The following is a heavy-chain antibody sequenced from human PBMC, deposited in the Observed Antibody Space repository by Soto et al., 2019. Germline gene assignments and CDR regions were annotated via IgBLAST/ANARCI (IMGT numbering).Heavy chain of an antibody. D-gene: IGHD5-18*01. CDR2: IRSKANSYAT. Sequence: EVQLVESGGGLVQPGGSLKLSCAASGFTFSGSAMHWVRQASGKGLEWVGRIRSKANSYATAYAASVKGRFTISRDDSKNTAHLQMNSLKTEDTAVYYCTRARYSYGYGDFDYWGQGTLVTVSS. V-gene: IGHV3-73*02. CDR1: GFTFSGSA. CDR3: TRARYSYGYGDFDY. J-gene: IGHJ4*02.